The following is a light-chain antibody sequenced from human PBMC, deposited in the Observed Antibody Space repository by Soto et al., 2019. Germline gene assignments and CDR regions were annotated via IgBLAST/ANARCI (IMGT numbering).Light chain of an antibody. CDR3: QQYGSSSTWT. Sequence: EIVWTQSPGTRSLSPGERATLSCRASQSVSSAYLAWYQHKPGQPPTLLIYAASSRVTGIPDRFSGSGSGTDFTLTISSLEPEDFAVYYCQQYGSSSTWTFGQGTKVEIK. CDR2: AAS. CDR1: QSVSSAY. V-gene: IGKV3-20*01. J-gene: IGKJ1*01.